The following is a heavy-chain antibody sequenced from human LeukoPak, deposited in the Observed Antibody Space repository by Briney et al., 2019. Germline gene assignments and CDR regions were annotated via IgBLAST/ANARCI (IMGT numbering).Heavy chain of an antibody. CDR3: ARVGTNVRSGYSSAFDI. CDR2: IYYSGST. D-gene: IGHD3-22*01. CDR1: GGSISSGGYS. V-gene: IGHV4-61*08. Sequence: SETLSLTCAVSGGSISSGGYSWSWIRQPPGKGLGWIGYIYYSGSTNYNPSLKSRVTISVDTSKNQFSLKLSSVTPDDTAVYYCARVGTNVRSGYSSAFDIWGQGTMVTVSS. J-gene: IGHJ3*02.